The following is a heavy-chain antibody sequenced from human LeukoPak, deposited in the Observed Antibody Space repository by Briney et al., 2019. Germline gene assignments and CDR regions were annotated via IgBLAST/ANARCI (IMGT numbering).Heavy chain of an antibody. CDR3: ARKAVAAIGGDWFDP. D-gene: IGHD6-19*01. Sequence: SETLSLTCNVSGGSISSSYWSWIRQSPGKGLEWIGYIYYNRGTNYNPSLKSRVTISVDTSKNQFSLRLNSLTAADTAVYYCARKAVAAIGGDWFDPWGQGTLVTVSS. J-gene: IGHJ5*02. CDR1: GGSISSSY. CDR2: IYYNRGT. V-gene: IGHV4-59*08.